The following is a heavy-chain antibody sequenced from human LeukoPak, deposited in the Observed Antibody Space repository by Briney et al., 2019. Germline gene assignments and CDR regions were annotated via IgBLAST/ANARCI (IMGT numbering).Heavy chain of an antibody. CDR1: GFTFSSYG. CDR2: ISYDGSNK. J-gene: IGHJ1*01. CDR3: AKDQALSGSYDPEYFQH. Sequence: PGGSLRLSCAASGFTFSSYGMHWVRQAPGKGLEWVAVISYDGSNKYYADSVKGRFTISRDNSKNTLYLQMNSLRAEDTAVYYCAKDQALSGSYDPEYFQHWGQGTLVTVSS. D-gene: IGHD1-26*01. V-gene: IGHV3-30*18.